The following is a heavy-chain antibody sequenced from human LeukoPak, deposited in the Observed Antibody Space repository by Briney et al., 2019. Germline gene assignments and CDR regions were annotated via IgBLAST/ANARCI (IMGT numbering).Heavy chain of an antibody. Sequence: PSETLSLTCAVSGYSISSGYYWGWIRPPPGKGLEWIGSIYHSGSTYYNPSLKSRVTISVDTSKNQFSLKLSSVTAADTAVYYCASRAVTTLWFDPWGQGTLVTVSS. D-gene: IGHD4-17*01. CDR1: GYSISSGYY. V-gene: IGHV4-38-2*01. J-gene: IGHJ5*02. CDR3: ASRAVTTLWFDP. CDR2: IYHSGST.